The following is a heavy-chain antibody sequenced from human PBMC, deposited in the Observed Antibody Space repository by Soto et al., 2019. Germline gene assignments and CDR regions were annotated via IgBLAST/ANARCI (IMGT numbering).Heavy chain of an antibody. CDR1: GFAFSSSW. V-gene: IGHV3-7*03. CDR3: TRKRFGMDV. J-gene: IGHJ6*02. Sequence: SXRLSCAASGFAFSSSWMSWVRQAPGKGLEWVANIKEDGSEKDYVDPVKGRFTITRDNAKNSLYLQMNNLRAEDTAVYFCTRKRFGMDVWGQGTTVTVSS. CDR2: IKEDGSEK.